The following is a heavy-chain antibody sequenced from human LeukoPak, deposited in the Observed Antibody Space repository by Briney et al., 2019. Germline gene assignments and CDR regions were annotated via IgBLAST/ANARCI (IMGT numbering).Heavy chain of an antibody. CDR2: IRSDGSSK. Sequence: GGSLRLSCAASGFTFRSYGLHWVRQAPAKGLDWVALIRSDGSSKNYADSVKGRFTISRDASKNTVYLQMNSLRAEDTAVYSCAKWSGDYPSYYLDYWGQGTLVTVSS. CDR1: GFTFRSYG. V-gene: IGHV3-30*02. D-gene: IGHD4-17*01. J-gene: IGHJ4*02. CDR3: AKWSGDYPSYYLDY.